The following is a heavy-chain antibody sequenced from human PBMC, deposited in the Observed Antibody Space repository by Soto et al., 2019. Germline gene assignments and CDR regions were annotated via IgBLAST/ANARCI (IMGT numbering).Heavy chain of an antibody. D-gene: IGHD3-16*01. J-gene: IGHJ4*02. Sequence: GSSLRLSCAASAFILSDYYMSCIRQAPGKGVEWVSHISASGNTIDYAESGKGRFTISRDNAKNSLYLQMNSLRDDDAAVFYGARGRYALDYWGQGTRVTSPQ. CDR2: ISASGNTI. V-gene: IGHV3-11*01. CDR1: AFILSDYY. CDR3: ARGRYALDY.